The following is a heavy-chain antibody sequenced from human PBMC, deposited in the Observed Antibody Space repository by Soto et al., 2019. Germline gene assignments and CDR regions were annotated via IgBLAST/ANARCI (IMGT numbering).Heavy chain of an antibody. D-gene: IGHD3-16*01. CDR3: ARVPSPFDYYYDMDV. J-gene: IGHJ6*02. V-gene: IGHV4-30-4*01. CDR1: GDSISSGNKY. CDR2: IFSSGTT. Sequence: SETLSLTCTVSGDSISSGNKYWSWIRQPPGKGLEWIGYIFSSGTTYYNPSLKSRLTMSLDASQNQFSLKLNSLTDADTAVYFCARVPSPFDYYYDMDVWGQVPAETFSS.